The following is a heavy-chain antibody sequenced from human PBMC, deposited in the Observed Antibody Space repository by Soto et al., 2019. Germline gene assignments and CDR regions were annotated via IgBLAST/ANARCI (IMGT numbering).Heavy chain of an antibody. J-gene: IGHJ6*02. CDR3: ARDLNWKRRRDSDGDV. CDR2: IKQDGSEK. D-gene: IGHD1-1*01. CDR1: GFTLSSYW. Sequence: GGSLRVSRAASGFTLSSYWMSWVRQAPGKGLEWVANIKQDGSEKYYVDSVKGRFTISRDNAKNSLYLQMNSLRAEDTAVYYCARDLNWKRRRDSDGDVWGQGTTVTVSS. V-gene: IGHV3-7*03.